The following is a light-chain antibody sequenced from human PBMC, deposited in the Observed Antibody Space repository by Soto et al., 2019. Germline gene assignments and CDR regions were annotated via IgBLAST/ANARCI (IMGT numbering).Light chain of an antibody. J-gene: IGKJ1*01. V-gene: IGKV4-1*01. CDR2: WAS. CDR1: QSLSNK. CDR3: QQYYNIPRT. Sequence: EIVMTQSPATLSVSPGERATLSCRASQSLSNKLAWYQQKPGQPPKLLIYWASTRESGVPDRFSGSGSGSDFTLTISSLQAEDVAVYYCQQYYNIPRTFGQGTKVEIK.